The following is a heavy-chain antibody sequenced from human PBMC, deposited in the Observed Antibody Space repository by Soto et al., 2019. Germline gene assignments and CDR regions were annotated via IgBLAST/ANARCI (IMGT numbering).Heavy chain of an antibody. CDR1: GYTFTSYA. CDR2: INAGNGNT. CDR3: AREPIAAAGAFDY. V-gene: IGHV1-3*01. J-gene: IGHJ4*02. D-gene: IGHD6-13*01. Sequence: QVQLVQSGAEVKKPGASVKVSCKASGYTFTSYAMHWVRQAPGQRLEWMGWINAGNGNTKYSQKFQGRVTITRDTSASTAYMELGSLRSEDTAVYYCAREPIAAAGAFDYWGQGTLVTVSS.